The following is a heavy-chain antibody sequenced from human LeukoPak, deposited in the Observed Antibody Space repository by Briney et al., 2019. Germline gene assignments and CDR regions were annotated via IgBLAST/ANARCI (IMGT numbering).Heavy chain of an antibody. V-gene: IGHV3-53*01. CDR1: GLTANDNY. J-gene: IGHJ4*02. Sequence: PGGSLRLSCALSGLTANDNYMSWARQAPGKGLEWVSLIFPDGQTYYADFVQGRFSISRDMSRNILFLDMSSLRAEDTAVFFCARANPVYGDFDYWGQGTLVTVSS. CDR2: IFPDGQT. CDR3: ARANPVYGDFDY. D-gene: IGHD4-17*01.